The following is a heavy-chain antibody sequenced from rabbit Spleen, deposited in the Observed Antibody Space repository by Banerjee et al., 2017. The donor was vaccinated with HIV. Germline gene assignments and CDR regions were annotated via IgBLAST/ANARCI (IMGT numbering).Heavy chain of an antibody. CDR3: ARGYADSSGLPTYYFNL. Sequence: QEQLVESGGGLVQPGGSLKLSCKASGFDFSNYGVSWVRQAPGKGLEWIGYIDPVFGVTYYASWVNGRFTISNHNAQNILYLQLNSLTAADTATYFCARGYADSSGLPTYYFNLWGPGTLVTV. V-gene: IGHV1S47*01. CDR1: GFDFSNYG. CDR2: IDPVFGVT. D-gene: IGHD8-1*01. J-gene: IGHJ4*01.